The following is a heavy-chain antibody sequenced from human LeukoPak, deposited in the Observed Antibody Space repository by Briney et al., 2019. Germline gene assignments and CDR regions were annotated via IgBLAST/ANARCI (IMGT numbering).Heavy chain of an antibody. CDR3: ACYGVAHFRAFDI. CDR2: ISGSGGST. J-gene: IGHJ3*02. Sequence: GGSLRLSCAASGFTFSSYAMSWVRQAPGKGLEWVSVISGSGGSTYYADSVEGRFTISRDNSKNTLYLQMNSLRAEDTAVYYCACYGVAHFRAFDIWGQGTMVTVSS. D-gene: IGHD3-3*01. V-gene: IGHV3-23*01. CDR1: GFTFSSYA.